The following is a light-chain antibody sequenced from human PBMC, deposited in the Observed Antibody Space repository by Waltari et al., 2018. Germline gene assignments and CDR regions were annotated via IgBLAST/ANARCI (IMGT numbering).Light chain of an antibody. CDR1: SSDVGDYKS. Sequence: QSTLTQPRSVSGSPGQSVTISCTVTSSDVGDYKSVSWYQQYPGKAPQLIIYDVGRRPAGVPARFSGSKSGNTASLTISGLQAEDEAEYHCCSYVGSYILVFCRGTKLTVL. CDR3: CSYVGSYILV. V-gene: IGLV2-11*01. J-gene: IGLJ3*02. CDR2: DVG.